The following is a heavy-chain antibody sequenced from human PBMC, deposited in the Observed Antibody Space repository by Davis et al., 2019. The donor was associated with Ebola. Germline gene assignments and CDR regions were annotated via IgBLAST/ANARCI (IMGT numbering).Heavy chain of an antibody. J-gene: IGHJ4*02. CDR2: IHYRGNS. D-gene: IGHD2-15*01. Sequence: MPSETLSLTCTVSGVSINSGDYYWTWIRQSPGKGLEWIGYIHYRGNSFYNPSLKSRLTISLDTSKNQFSLQLSSVTAEDTAVYFCARGKGYDYADSWGQGTRVTVSS. CDR1: GVSINSGDYY. CDR3: ARGKGYDYADS. V-gene: IGHV4-30-4*01.